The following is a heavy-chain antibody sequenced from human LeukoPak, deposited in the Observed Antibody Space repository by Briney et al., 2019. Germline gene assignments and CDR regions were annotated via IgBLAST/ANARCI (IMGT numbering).Heavy chain of an antibody. D-gene: IGHD5-18*01. CDR1: GGSISSSSYY. CDR3: ARGKDVDTAMVTTGGFDY. Sequence: SETLSLTCTVSGGSISSSSYYWGWIRQPPGKGLEWIGSIYYSGSTYYNPSLKSRVTISVDTSKNQFSLKLSSVTAADTAVYYCARGKDVDTAMVTTGGFDYWGQGTLVTVSS. J-gene: IGHJ4*02. CDR2: IYYSGST. V-gene: IGHV4-39*07.